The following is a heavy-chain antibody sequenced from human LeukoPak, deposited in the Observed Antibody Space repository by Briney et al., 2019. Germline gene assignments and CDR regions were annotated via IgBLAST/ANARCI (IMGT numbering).Heavy chain of an antibody. V-gene: IGHV4-4*07. Sequence: PSETLSLTCSDPGGSLRNYFWSWIRQTAGKVLERSGRNYTSGSTDYNPSLRSRVTMSVDTSKNQLSMKPTPVTAADTAVYYCARRGTNWGRFDYWGQGSLVTVSS. J-gene: IGHJ4*02. D-gene: IGHD7-27*01. CDR1: GGSLRNYF. CDR2: NYTSGST. CDR3: ARRGTNWGRFDY.